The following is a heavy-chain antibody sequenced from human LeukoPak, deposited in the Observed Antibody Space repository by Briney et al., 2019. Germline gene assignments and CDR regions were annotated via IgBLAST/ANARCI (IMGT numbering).Heavy chain of an antibody. CDR1: GGSISSYY. J-gene: IGHJ6*03. V-gene: IGHV4-59*01. D-gene: IGHD3-22*01. CDR3: TRGSIAYYYMDV. CDR2: IYYSGST. Sequence: SETLSLTCTVSGGSISSYYWGWIRQPPGKGLEWIGNIYYSGSTNYNPSLKSRVTISVDTSKNQFSLKLSSVTAADTAVYYCTRGSIAYYYMDVWGKGTTVTISS.